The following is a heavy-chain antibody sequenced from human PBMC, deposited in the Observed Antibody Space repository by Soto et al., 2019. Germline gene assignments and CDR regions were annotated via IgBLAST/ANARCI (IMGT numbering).Heavy chain of an antibody. CDR1: GGSISSDSFY. J-gene: IGHJ6*02. D-gene: IGHD2-15*01. CDR2: IYYSGDT. V-gene: IGHV4-39*01. Sequence: SETLSLTCTVSGGSISSDSFYWAWIRQPPGKGLEWIGIIYYSGDTYYNPSLAGRLTMSVDTSNQFSLTLRSVTAADTALYYFARNQPQRYCSGGTCRPAYGMDVWGQGTTVTVSS. CDR3: ARNQPQRYCSGGTCRPAYGMDV.